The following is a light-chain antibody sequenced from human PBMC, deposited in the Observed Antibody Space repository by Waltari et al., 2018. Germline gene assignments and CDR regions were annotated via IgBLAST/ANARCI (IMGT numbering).Light chain of an antibody. V-gene: IGKV3-11*01. CDR3: QQRVSWPPA. Sequence: EIVLTQSPATLSLSPGERVTLPCRASQSVGSYLAWYQQQPGQAPRLLIHQASTRAAGIPARFSGSGSGTDFTLTISSLEPEDFAVYYCQQRVSWPPAFGGGTKVEIK. CDR1: QSVGSY. J-gene: IGKJ4*01. CDR2: QAS.